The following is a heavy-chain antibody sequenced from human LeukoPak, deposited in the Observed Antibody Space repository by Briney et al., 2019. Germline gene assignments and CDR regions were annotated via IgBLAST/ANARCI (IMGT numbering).Heavy chain of an antibody. V-gene: IGHV1-69*10. CDR1: GGTFSSYA. J-gene: IGHJ4*02. CDR3: ARLRYCSSTSCYEGLGFDY. Sequence: GASVKVSCKASGGTFSSYAISWVRQAPGQGLEWMGRIIPILGIANYAQKFQGRVTITADKSTSTAYMELSSLRSEDTAVYYCARLRYCSSTSCYEGLGFDYWGQGTLVTVS. CDR2: IIPILGIA. D-gene: IGHD2-2*01.